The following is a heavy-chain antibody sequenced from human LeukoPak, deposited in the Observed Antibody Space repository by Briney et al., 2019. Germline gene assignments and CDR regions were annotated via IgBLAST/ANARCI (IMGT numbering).Heavy chain of an antibody. CDR2: IYNGGST. Sequence: GGSLGPSCAASGFTVSNNYMSWVRQAPGKGLEWVSVIYNGGSTYYADSVMGRFTVSRDNSKNTLYLQMNSLRDEDTAVYYCAGVIWRSGYYPTIDYWGQGTLVTVSS. CDR1: GFTVSNNY. D-gene: IGHD3-22*01. J-gene: IGHJ4*02. CDR3: AGVIWRSGYYPTIDY. V-gene: IGHV3-66*01.